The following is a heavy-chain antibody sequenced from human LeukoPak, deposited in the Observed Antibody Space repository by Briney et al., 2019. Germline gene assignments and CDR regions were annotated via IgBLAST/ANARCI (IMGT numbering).Heavy chain of an antibody. CDR3: AYGGGAYKTGY. D-gene: IGHD4-23*01. Sequence: SETLSLTCTVSGGSINRNYWNWIRQPPGKGLEWIGCMYYSGSTNYNPSLKSRVTISLDTSKNQFSLKLSSATAADTAVYYCAYGGGAYKTGYWGQGTLVTVSS. CDR2: MYYSGST. J-gene: IGHJ4*02. CDR1: GGSINRNY. V-gene: IGHV4-59*01.